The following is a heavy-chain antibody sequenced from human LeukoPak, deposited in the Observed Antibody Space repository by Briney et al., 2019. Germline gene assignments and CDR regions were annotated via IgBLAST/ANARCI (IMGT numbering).Heavy chain of an antibody. V-gene: IGHV1-18*01. CDR3: ARVVLAYYDSSGHFDY. J-gene: IGHJ4*02. D-gene: IGHD3-22*01. CDR1: GYTFTKFG. Sequence: GASVKVSCKASGYTFTKFGISWVRQAPGQEFEWMGWISPYNDNTNYAQKLQGRVTMTTDTSTSTAYMELRSLRSDDTAVYYCARVVLAYYDSSGHFDYWGQGTLVTVSS. CDR2: ISPYNDNT.